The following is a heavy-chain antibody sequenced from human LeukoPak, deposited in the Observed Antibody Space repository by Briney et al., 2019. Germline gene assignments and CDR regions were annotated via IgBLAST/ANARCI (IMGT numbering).Heavy chain of an antibody. CDR2: IMPLFGTA. J-gene: IGHJ5*02. D-gene: IGHD4-17*01. CDR3: ARDVHGDYGSGWFDP. CDR1: GGTFNNSV. V-gene: IGHV1-69*05. Sequence: ASVKVSCKTSGGTFNNSVISWVRQAPGQGLEWLGGIMPLFGTAGYAQKFQARVTITKDESTRTVYLELTSLTSDDTAVYYCARDVHGDYGSGWFDPWGQGTLVSVFS.